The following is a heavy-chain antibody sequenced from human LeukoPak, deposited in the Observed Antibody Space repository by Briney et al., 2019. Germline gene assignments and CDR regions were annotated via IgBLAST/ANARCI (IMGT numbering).Heavy chain of an antibody. J-gene: IGHJ6*02. CDR3: ATAVVVGNYYYYGMGV. CDR2: FDPEDGET. D-gene: IGHD3-22*01. Sequence: ASVKVSCKVSGYTLTELSMHWVRQAPGKGLEWMGGFDPEDGETIYAQKFQGRVTMTEDTSTDTAYMELSSLRSEDTAVYYCATAVVVGNYYYYGMGVWGQGTTVTASS. V-gene: IGHV1-24*01. CDR1: GYTLTELS.